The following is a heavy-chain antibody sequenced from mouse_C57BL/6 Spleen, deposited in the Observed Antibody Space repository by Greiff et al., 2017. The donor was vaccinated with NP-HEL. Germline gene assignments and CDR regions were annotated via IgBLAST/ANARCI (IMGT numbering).Heavy chain of an antibody. CDR3: ARDDMDY. Sequence: EVQGVESGGGLVQSGRSLRLSCATSGFTFSDFYMEWVRQAPGKGLEWIAASRNKANDYTTEYSASVKGRFIVSRDTSQSILYLQMNALRAEYTAIYYCARDDMDYWGQGTSVTVSS. J-gene: IGHJ4*01. V-gene: IGHV7-1*01. CDR2: SRNKANDYTT. CDR1: GFTFSDFY.